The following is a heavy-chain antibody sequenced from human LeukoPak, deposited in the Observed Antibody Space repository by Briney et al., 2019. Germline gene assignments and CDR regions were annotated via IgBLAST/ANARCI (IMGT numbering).Heavy chain of an antibody. CDR1: GFTFSSYS. CDR2: ISSSSSYI. CDR3: AREGWVVRGVISAFDI. D-gene: IGHD3-10*01. Sequence: GGSLRLSCAASGFTFSSYSMNWVRQAPGKGPEWVSSISSSSSYIYYADSVKGRFTISRDNAKNSLYLQMNSLRAEDTAVYYCAREGWVVRGVISAFDIWGQGTMVTVSS. V-gene: IGHV3-21*01. J-gene: IGHJ3*02.